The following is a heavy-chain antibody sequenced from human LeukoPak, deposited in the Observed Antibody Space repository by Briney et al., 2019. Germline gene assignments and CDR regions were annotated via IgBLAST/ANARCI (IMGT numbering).Heavy chain of an antibody. CDR2: INSDGSST. J-gene: IGHJ4*02. Sequence: GGSLRLSCAASGFTFSSYDIHWVRQAPGKGLVWVSRINSDGSSTTYADSVKGRFTISRDNARNTLYLQMDFLRAEDTAVYYCASSTVGATWTFDYWGQGTLVTVSS. D-gene: IGHD1-26*01. V-gene: IGHV3-74*01. CDR1: GFTFSSYD. CDR3: ASSTVGATWTFDY.